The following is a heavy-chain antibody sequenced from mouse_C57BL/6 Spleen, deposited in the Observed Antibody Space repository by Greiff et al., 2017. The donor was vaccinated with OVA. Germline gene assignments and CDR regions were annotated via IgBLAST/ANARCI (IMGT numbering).Heavy chain of an antibody. CDR1: GYTFTDYN. Sequence: EVKLQQSGPELVKPGASVKIPCKASGYTFTDYNMDWVKQSHGQSLEWIGDINPNNGGTIYNQKFKGKATLTVDKSSSTAYMELRSLTSEDTAVYYGTRWGDSNDVYYAMDYWGQGTSVTVSS. CDR2: INPNNGGT. CDR3: TRWGDSNDVYYAMDY. V-gene: IGHV1-18*01. J-gene: IGHJ4*01. D-gene: IGHD2-12*01.